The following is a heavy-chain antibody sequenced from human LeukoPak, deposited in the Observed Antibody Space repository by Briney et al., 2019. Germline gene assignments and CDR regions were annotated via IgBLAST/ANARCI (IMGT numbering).Heavy chain of an antibody. J-gene: IGHJ6*02. Sequence: GGSLRLSCAASGFTFSSYEMNWVRQAPGKGLEWVSYISSSGSTIYYADSVKGRSTISRDNAKNSLYLQMNSLRAEDTAVYYCAREGFIAAAGISYYYYGMDVWGQGTTVTVSS. CDR2: ISSSGSTI. D-gene: IGHD6-13*01. CDR1: GFTFSSYE. CDR3: AREGFIAAAGISYYYYGMDV. V-gene: IGHV3-48*03.